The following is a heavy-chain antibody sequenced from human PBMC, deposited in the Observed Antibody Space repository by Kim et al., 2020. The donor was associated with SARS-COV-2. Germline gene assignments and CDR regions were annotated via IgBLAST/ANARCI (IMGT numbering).Heavy chain of an antibody. V-gene: IGHV1-18*04. D-gene: IGHD3-9*01. CDR2: ISAYNGNT. CDR3: ARADYDILTGYYIYYYYGMDV. Sequence: ASVKVSCKASGYTFTSYGISWVRQAPGQGLEWMGWISAYNGNTNYAQKLQGRVTMTTDTSTSTAYMELRSLRSDDTAVYYCARADYDILTGYYIYYYYGMDVWGQGTTVTVSS. CDR1: GYTFTSYG. J-gene: IGHJ6*02.